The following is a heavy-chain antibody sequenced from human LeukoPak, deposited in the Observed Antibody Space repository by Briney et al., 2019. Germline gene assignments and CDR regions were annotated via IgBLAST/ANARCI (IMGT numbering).Heavy chain of an antibody. D-gene: IGHD1-7*01. CDR1: GFTFSSYS. J-gene: IGHJ4*02. Sequence: PGGSLRLSCAASGFTFSSYSMNWVRQAPGKGLEWVSYISSSSSTIYYADSVKGRFTISGDNAKNSLYLQMNSLRAEDTAVYYCAGTELELLAYWGQGTLVTVSS. V-gene: IGHV3-48*01. CDR3: AGTELELLAY. CDR2: ISSSSSTI.